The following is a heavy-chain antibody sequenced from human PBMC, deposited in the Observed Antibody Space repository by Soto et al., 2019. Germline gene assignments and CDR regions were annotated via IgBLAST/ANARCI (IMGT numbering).Heavy chain of an antibody. CDR2: ISAYNGNT. V-gene: IGHV1-18*01. CDR3: AIGNGSGSYYKAPDAFDI. D-gene: IGHD3-10*01. Sequence: AAVKVSCKASCYTFTSYGISWLRQAPGQGREWMGWISAYNGNTNYAQKLQGRVTMTTDTSTSTADMELRSLRSDDTAVYYCAIGNGSGSYYKAPDAFDIWGQGTMVIVSS. CDR1: CYTFTSYG. J-gene: IGHJ3*02.